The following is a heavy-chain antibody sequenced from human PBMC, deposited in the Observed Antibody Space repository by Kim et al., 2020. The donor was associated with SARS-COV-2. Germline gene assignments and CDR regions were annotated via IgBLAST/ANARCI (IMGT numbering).Heavy chain of an antibody. CDR1: GYTFTKNA. CDR3: ARVIWGTYRYTDY. CDR2: INTDTGNP. D-gene: IGHD3-16*02. J-gene: IGHJ4*02. V-gene: IGHV7-4-1*02. Sequence: ASVKVSCKASGYTFTKNAISWVRQAPGQGLEWMGWINTDTGNPTYAQAFTRRFVFSVDTSVTTAYLQISSLEAEDTALYYCARVIWGTYRYTDYWGQGTLVTVAS.